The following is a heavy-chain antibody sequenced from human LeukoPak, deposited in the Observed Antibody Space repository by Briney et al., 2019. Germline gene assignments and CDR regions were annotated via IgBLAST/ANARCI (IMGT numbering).Heavy chain of an antibody. V-gene: IGHV4-38-2*02. CDR1: GYSISSGYY. D-gene: IGHD6-19*01. CDR3: ARDASRKIAVAGCDY. CDR2: IYYSGST. Sequence: PSETLSLTCTVSGYSISSGYYWGWIRPPPGKGLEWIGSIYYSGSTYYSPSLKSRVTISVDTSKNQFSLKLSSVTAADTAVYYCARDASRKIAVAGCDYWGEGTLVTVSS. J-gene: IGHJ4*02.